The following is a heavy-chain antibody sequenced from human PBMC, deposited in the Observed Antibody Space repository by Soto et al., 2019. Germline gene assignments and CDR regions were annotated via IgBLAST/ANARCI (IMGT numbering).Heavy chain of an antibody. Sequence: SETLSLTCSVSGYSISYYYWSWIRQPPGKGLEWIGYIYYSGSTYYNPSLKSRVTISVDTSKNQFSLKLSSVTAADTAVYYCARYSGYEGLRFDPWGQGTLVTVSS. CDR1: GYSISYYY. D-gene: IGHD5-12*01. J-gene: IGHJ5*02. CDR3: ARYSGYEGLRFDP. V-gene: IGHV4-59*08. CDR2: IYYSGST.